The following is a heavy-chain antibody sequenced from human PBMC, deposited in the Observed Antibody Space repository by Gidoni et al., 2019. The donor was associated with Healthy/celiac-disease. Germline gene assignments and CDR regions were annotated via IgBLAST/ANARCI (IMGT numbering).Heavy chain of an antibody. Sequence: QITLKESGPTLVKPKQTLTLTCTFSGFSLSTRGVGVGWIRQPPGKALEWLALIYWDDDKRYSPSLKSRLTITKDTSKNQVVLTMTNMDPVDTATYYCTHRRRYGDYGTDVMDVWGQGTTVTVSS. CDR2: IYWDDDK. CDR1: GFSLSTRGVG. J-gene: IGHJ6*02. D-gene: IGHD4-17*01. V-gene: IGHV2-5*02. CDR3: THRRRYGDYGTDVMDV.